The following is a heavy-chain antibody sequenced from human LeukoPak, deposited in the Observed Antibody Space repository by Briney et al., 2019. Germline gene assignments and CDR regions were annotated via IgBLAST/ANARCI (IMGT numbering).Heavy chain of an antibody. V-gene: IGHV3-23*01. CDR1: GFTFSSSG. CDR3: AKVYFRSVSGPPSR. Sequence: GGSLRLSCAASGFTFSSSGMSWVRQAPGKGLEWVSDISGNGDSIYYAESVKGRFTTSRDNSKNTLFLQMNSLRAEDTAVYYCAKVYFRSVSGPPSRWGQGTLVTVSS. CDR2: ISGNGDSI. J-gene: IGHJ4*02. D-gene: IGHD3-10*01.